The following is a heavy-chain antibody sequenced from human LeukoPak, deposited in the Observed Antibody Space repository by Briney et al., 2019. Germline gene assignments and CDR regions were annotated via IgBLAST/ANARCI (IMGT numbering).Heavy chain of an antibody. Sequence: PGGSLRLSCAVSGFNFFNTGMGWVRQAPGKGLEWVSAISGSGGSTYYADSVKGRFTISRDNSKNTLYLQMNSLRAEDTAVYYCAKLASDVFDIWGQGTMVTVSS. V-gene: IGHV3-23*01. CDR2: ISGSGGST. CDR1: GFNFFNTG. CDR3: AKLASDVFDI. J-gene: IGHJ3*02.